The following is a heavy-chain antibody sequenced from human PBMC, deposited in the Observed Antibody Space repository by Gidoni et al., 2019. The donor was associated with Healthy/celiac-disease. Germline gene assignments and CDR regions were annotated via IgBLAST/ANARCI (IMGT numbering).Heavy chain of an antibody. V-gene: IGHV4-31*03. Sequence: QVQLQESGPGLVKPSQTLSLTCTVSGGSISSGGYYWSWIRQHPGKGLEWIGYIYYSGSTYYNPSLKSRVTISVDTSKNQFSLKLSSVTAADTAVYYCARASVVPAATNWFDPWGQGTLVTVSS. CDR3: ARASVVPAATNWFDP. J-gene: IGHJ5*02. CDR2: IYYSGST. CDR1: GGSISSGGYY. D-gene: IGHD2-2*01.